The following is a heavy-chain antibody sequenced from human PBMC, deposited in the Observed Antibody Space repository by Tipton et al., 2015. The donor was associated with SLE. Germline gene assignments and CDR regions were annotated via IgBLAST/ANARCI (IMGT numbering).Heavy chain of an antibody. V-gene: IGHV4-59*08. Sequence: TLSLTCTVSGGSISSYYWSWIRQPPGTGLEWIGYIYYSGSTNYNPSLKSRITISVDTPKNQFSLRLSSVTAADTAVYYCARRGDGYTIFDYWGQGTLVTVSS. CDR2: IYYSGST. CDR3: ARRGDGYTIFDY. J-gene: IGHJ4*02. D-gene: IGHD5-24*01. CDR1: GGSISSYY.